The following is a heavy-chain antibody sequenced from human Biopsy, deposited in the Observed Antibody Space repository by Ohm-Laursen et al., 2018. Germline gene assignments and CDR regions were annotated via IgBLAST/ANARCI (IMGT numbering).Heavy chain of an antibody. D-gene: IGHD1-26*01. CDR1: GDSVSNNF. Sequence: GTLSLACTVSGDSVSNNFWTWIRQPPGKTLEWIAYKFYRGTTTYNPSLKGRVIVSVDPPKSQISLKLTSVTASDTAIYYCARLTRRGNIIFFDYWGQGTLVAVSS. CDR3: ARLTRRGNIIFFDY. J-gene: IGHJ4*02. CDR2: KFYRGTT. V-gene: IGHV4-59*08.